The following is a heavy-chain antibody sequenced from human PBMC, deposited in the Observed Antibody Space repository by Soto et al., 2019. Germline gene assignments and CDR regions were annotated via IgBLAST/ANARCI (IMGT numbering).Heavy chain of an antibody. Sequence: GGSLRLSCAASGFTFSSYALSWVRQAPGKGLEWVSYISSSSSVIDYADSVKGRFTVSRDNARNSLYLQMNSLRAEDTAVYYCARDLSWGSNWYYYMDVWGKGTTVTVSS. V-gene: IGHV3-48*01. CDR1: GFTFSSYA. CDR3: ARDLSWGSNWYYYMDV. J-gene: IGHJ6*03. D-gene: IGHD7-27*01. CDR2: ISSSSSVI.